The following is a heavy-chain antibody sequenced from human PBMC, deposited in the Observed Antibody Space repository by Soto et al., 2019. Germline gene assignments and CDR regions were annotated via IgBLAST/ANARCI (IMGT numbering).Heavy chain of an antibody. CDR3: ARDHEVIPAAMRYFDY. CDR2: IYYSGST. Sequence: SETLSLTCTVSGCPIISFYWRWIRQPPGKGLEWIGYIYYSGSTDYNPSLRSRVTISVDTSKNQFSLKLSSVTAADTAVYYCARDHEVIPAAMRYFDYWGQGTLVTVSS. V-gene: IGHV4-59*01. CDR1: GCPIISFY. D-gene: IGHD2-2*01. J-gene: IGHJ4*02.